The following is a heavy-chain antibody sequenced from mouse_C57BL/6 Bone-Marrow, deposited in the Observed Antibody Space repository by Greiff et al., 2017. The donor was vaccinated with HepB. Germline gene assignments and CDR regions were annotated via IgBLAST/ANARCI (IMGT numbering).Heavy chain of an antibody. D-gene: IGHD1-1*01. CDR2: ISYDGSN. J-gene: IGHJ1*03. CDR1: GYSITSGYY. CDR3: ARHGSSSRLDFDV. V-gene: IGHV3-6*01. Sequence: ESGPGLVKPSQSLSLTCSVTGYSITSGYYWNWIRQFPGNKLEWMGYISYDGSNNYNPSLKNRISITRDTSKNQFFLKLNSVTTEDTATYYCARHGSSSRLDFDVWGTGTTVTVSS.